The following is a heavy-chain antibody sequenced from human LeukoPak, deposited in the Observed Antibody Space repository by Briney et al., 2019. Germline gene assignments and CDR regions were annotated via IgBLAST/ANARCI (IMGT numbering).Heavy chain of an antibody. V-gene: IGHV1-2*02. J-gene: IGHJ5*02. Sequence: ASVKVSCKASGSTFTCYYMHWERHAPGQGLEWMEWINHNSGGTNYAETFQGRDSMTRETSISTADMELSRLRSDDSAVYCCARDKRIASSNCFDPWGQGTLVSVSS. CDR2: INHNSGGT. CDR3: ARDKRIASSNCFDP. CDR1: GSTFTCYY. D-gene: IGHD6-13*01.